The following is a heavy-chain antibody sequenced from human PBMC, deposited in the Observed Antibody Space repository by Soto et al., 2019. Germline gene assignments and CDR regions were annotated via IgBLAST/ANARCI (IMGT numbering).Heavy chain of an antibody. D-gene: IGHD3-22*01. CDR2: IDPSDSYT. V-gene: IGHV5-10-1*01. CDR1: GYSFTSYW. J-gene: IGHJ6*02. Sequence: PGESLKISCKGSGYSFTSYWISWVRQMPGKGLEWMGRIDPSDSYTNYSPSFQGHVTISADKSISTAYLQWSSLKASDTAMYYCARRGYYYDSSGYYRGRRGYYYYYGMDVWGQGTTVTVS. CDR3: ARRGYYYDSSGYYRGRRGYYYYYGMDV.